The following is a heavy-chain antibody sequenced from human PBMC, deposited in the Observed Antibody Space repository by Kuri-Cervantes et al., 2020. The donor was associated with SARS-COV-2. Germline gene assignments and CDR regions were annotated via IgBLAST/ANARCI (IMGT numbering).Heavy chain of an antibody. V-gene: IGHV4-59*08. Sequence: SETLSLTCTVSGGSISSHYWSWIRQPPGKGLEWIGCIYYSGSTNYNPSLKSRVTISVDTSKNQFSLKLSSVTAADTAVYYCARMSYTGWYYFDYWGQGTLVTVSS. CDR3: ARMSYTGWYYFDY. CDR1: GGSISSHY. J-gene: IGHJ4*02. D-gene: IGHD6-19*01. CDR2: IYYSGST.